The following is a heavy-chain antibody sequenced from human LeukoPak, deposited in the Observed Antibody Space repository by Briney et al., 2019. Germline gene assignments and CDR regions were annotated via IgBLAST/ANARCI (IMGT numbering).Heavy chain of an antibody. CDR3: ARGPGAYNLYFDY. CDR1: GFTFSNYA. CDR2: ISYDGNNK. Sequence: PGGSLRLSCAASGFTFSNYAMHWVRQAPGKGLEWVVVISYDGNNKYYTDSVKGRFTISRDNSKNTLYLQMNSLRAEDTAVYYCARGPGAYNLYFDYWGQGTLVTVSS. J-gene: IGHJ4*02. V-gene: IGHV3-30*04. D-gene: IGHD1-1*01.